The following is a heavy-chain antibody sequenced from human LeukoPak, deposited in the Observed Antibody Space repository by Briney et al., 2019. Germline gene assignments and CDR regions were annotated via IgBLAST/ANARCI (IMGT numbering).Heavy chain of an antibody. V-gene: IGHV3-74*01. D-gene: IGHD6-19*01. J-gene: IGHJ4*02. CDR2: VNTDGSST. CDR1: GFTFSSYW. CDR3: ARDIAVAGHRVFDY. Sequence: GGSLRLSCATSGFTFSSYWMHWVRQAPGKGLVWVSRVNTDGSSTSYADSVKGRFTISRDNAKNTLYLQMNSLRAEDTAVYYCARDIAVAGHRVFDYWGQGTLVTVSS.